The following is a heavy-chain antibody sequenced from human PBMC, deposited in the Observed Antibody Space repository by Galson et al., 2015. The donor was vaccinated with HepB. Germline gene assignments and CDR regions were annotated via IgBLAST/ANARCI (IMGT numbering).Heavy chain of an antibody. CDR1: GFTVSSNY. CDR2: IYSGGST. V-gene: IGHV3-53*01. D-gene: IGHD5-12*01. CDR3: ARDVATMGLYYYYYMDV. Sequence: SLRLSCAASGFTVSSNYMSWVRQAPGKGLEWVSVIYSGGSTYYADSVKGRFTISRDNAKNSLYLQMNSLRAEDTAVYYCARDVATMGLYYYYYMDVWGKGTTVTVSS. J-gene: IGHJ6*03.